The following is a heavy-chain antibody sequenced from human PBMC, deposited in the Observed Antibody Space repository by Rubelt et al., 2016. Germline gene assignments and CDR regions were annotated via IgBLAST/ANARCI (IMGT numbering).Heavy chain of an antibody. CDR1: AFSFHDHY. CDR3: VREEGGSYYAY. CDR2: ISWNSGSI. Sequence: GGSLRLSCAVSAFSFHDHYMSWFRQAPGKGLEWVSGISWNSGSIGYADSVKGRFTISRDNAENSLYLQMNSLRAEDTAVYYCVREEGGSYYAYWGQGALVIVSS. V-gene: IGHV3-11*04. D-gene: IGHD1-26*01. J-gene: IGHJ4*02.